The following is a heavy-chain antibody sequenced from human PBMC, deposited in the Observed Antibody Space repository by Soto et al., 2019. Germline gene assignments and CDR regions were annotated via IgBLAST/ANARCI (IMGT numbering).Heavy chain of an antibody. CDR1: GGSISSYY. V-gene: IGHV4-59*01. CDR2: IYYSGST. J-gene: IGHJ4*02. CDR3: ARVGGSYFLPFDY. D-gene: IGHD5-18*01. Sequence: KASETLSLTCTVSGGSISSYYWSWIRQPPGKGLEWIGYIYYSGSTNYNPSLKSRVTISVDTSKNQFSLKLSSVTAADTAVYYCARVGGSYFLPFDYWGQGTLVTVSS.